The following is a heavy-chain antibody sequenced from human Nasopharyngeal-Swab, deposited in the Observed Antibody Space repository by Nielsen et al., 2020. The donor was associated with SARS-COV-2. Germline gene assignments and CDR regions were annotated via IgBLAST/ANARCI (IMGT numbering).Heavy chain of an antibody. J-gene: IGHJ6*02. CDR3: ARRGRCSGSSCDMDV. Sequence: WVRQAPGQGLEWMGMINPGSGGTTYAQKFQGRVTMTRDTSTSTVFVDLSSLRSEDTAVYYCARRGRCSGSSCDMDVWGQGTTVTVSS. CDR2: INPGSGGT. D-gene: IGHD2-2*01. V-gene: IGHV1-46*01.